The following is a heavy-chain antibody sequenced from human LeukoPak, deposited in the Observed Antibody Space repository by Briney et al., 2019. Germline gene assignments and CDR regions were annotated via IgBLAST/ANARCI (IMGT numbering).Heavy chain of an antibody. J-gene: IGHJ5*02. V-gene: IGHV1-18*01. CDR3: ARDRRRGVPAAIYYWFDP. CDR1: GYTFTSYG. CDR2: ISAYNGNT. Sequence: GASVKVSCKASGYTFTSYGISWVRQAPGQGLEWMGWISAYNGNTNYAQKLQGRVTMTTDTSTSTAYMELRSLRSDDTAVYYCARDRRRGVPAAIYYWFDPWGQGTLVTVSS. D-gene: IGHD2-2*02.